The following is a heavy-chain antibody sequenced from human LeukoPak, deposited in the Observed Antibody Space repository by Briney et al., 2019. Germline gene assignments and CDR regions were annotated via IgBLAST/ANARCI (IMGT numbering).Heavy chain of an antibody. D-gene: IGHD5-12*01. J-gene: IGHJ4*02. CDR2: IIPILGIA. V-gene: IGHV1-69*04. CDR1: GGTFSSYA. CDR3: ARDDSGYDSY. Sequence: SVKVSCKASGGTFSSYAISWVRQAPGQGLEWMGRIIPILGIANYAQKFQGRVTITADKSTSAAYMELSSLRSEDTAVYYCARDDSGYDSYWGQGTLVTVSS.